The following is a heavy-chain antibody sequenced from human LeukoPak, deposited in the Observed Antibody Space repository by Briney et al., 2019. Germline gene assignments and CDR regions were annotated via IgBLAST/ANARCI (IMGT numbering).Heavy chain of an antibody. Sequence: SETLSLTCTVSGGSISSSSYYWGWIRLPPGKGLEWIGNIYYSGSTYYNPSLKSRVTISVDTSKNQFSLKLSSVTAADTAVYYCARDSRTGYSSSWFELDYWGQGTLVTVSS. D-gene: IGHD6-13*01. CDR2: IYYSGST. CDR1: GGSISSSSYY. CDR3: ARDSRTGYSSSWFELDY. V-gene: IGHV4-39*07. J-gene: IGHJ4*02.